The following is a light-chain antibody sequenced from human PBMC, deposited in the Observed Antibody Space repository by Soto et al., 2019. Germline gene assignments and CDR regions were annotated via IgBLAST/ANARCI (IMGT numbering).Light chain of an antibody. CDR1: QSISSW. CDR3: QQYNSYSFT. J-gene: IGKJ2*01. CDR2: DAS. V-gene: IGKV1-5*01. Sequence: DIQMTQSPSTLSASVGDRVTITCRASQSISSWLAWYQQKPGKAPKLLIYDASSLESGVVSRFSGSGSGTEFTLTISSLQPDDFETYYCQQYNSYSFTFGQGTKVDIK.